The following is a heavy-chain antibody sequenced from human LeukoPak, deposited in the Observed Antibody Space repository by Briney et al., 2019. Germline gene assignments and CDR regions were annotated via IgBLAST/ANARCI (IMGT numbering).Heavy chain of an antibody. D-gene: IGHD1-14*01. CDR2: IYTSGSA. Sequence: SETLSLTCTVSGGSISNNYWSWIRQPAGKGLEWIGRIYTSGSANYNPFLKSRVTMSVDTSKNQFSLKLSSVTAADTAVYYCTREPDPWGQGTLVTVSS. CDR3: TREPDP. V-gene: IGHV4-4*07. J-gene: IGHJ5*02. CDR1: GGSISNNY.